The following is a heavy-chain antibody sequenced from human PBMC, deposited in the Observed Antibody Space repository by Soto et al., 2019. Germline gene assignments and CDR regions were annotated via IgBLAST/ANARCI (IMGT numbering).Heavy chain of an antibody. CDR2: ISGSGGST. CDR3: AKFAYCSSTTCYANFDN. D-gene: IGHD2-2*01. V-gene: IGHV3-23*01. J-gene: IGHJ4*02. CDR1: GFTFSSYA. Sequence: EVQLLESGGGLVQPGGPLRLSCAASGFTFSSYAMTWVRQAPGKGLEWVSGISGSGGSTYYADSVKGRFTISRDNSKNTLHLQLNSLRAEDTALYYCAKFAYCSSTTCYANFDNWGQGTLVTVSS.